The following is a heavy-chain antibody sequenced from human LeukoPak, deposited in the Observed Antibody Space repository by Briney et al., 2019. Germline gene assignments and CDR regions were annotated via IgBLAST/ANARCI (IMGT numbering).Heavy chain of an antibody. V-gene: IGHV1-2*02. Sequence: ASVRVSFKASGYTFTVCYMHWVRQAPGQGREWMGWINPNSGGTNYAQKFQGRVTMTRDTSISTAYMELSRLRSDDTAVYYCARGYYDILTGYHRRDAFDIWGQGTMVTVSS. CDR1: GYTFTVCY. CDR2: INPNSGGT. D-gene: IGHD3-9*01. CDR3: ARGYYDILTGYHRRDAFDI. J-gene: IGHJ3*02.